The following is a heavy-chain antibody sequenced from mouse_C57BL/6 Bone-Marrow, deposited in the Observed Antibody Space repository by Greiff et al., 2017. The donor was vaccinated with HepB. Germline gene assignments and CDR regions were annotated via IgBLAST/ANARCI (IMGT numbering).Heavy chain of an antibody. D-gene: IGHD1-1*01. Sequence: QVQLQQSGPELVKPGASVKISCKASGYTFTDYYINWVKQRPGQGLEWIGWIFPGSGSTYYNEKFKGKATLTVDKSSSTAYMLLSSLTSEDSAVYFCARSPLYYGTPYYAMDYWGQGTSVTVSS. CDR2: IFPGSGST. CDR1: GYTFTDYY. CDR3: ARSPLYYGTPYYAMDY. J-gene: IGHJ4*01. V-gene: IGHV1-75*01.